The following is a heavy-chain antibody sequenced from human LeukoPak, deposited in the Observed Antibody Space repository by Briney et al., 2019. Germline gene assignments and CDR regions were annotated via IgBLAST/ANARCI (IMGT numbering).Heavy chain of an antibody. CDR1: GGSIRSRNYY. J-gene: IGHJ3*02. CDR3: ARHTRPGCSGYENAFDI. CDR2: FYDSGST. V-gene: IGHV4-39*01. Sequence: PSETLSLTCTVSGGSIRSRNYYWDWIRQPPGKGLEWIGNFYDSGSTYYNPSLKSRVTISGDTSKNQFSLKLTSVTAADTAVYHCARHTRPGCSGYENAFDIWGQGTMVTVSS. D-gene: IGHD5-12*01.